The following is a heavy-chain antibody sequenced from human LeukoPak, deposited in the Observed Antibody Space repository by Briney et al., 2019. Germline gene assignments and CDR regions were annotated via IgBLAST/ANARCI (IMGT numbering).Heavy chain of an antibody. J-gene: IGHJ4*02. CDR1: GGSISSYY. CDR3: ARGGREYYYGSGIDYFDY. V-gene: IGHV4-59*12. Sequence: SETLSLTCTVSGGSISSYYWSWIRQPPGKGLEWIGYISYSGSTNHNPSLKSRVTISLDTSKNQFSLKLSSVTAADTAVYYCARGGREYYYGSGIDYFDYWGQGTLVTVSS. CDR2: ISYSGST. D-gene: IGHD3-10*01.